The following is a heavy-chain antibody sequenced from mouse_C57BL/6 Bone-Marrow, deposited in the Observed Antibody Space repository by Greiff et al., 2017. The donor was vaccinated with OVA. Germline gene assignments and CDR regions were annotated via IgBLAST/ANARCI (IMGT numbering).Heavy chain of an antibody. CDR1: GFSLTSYG. D-gene: IGHD2-3*01. CDR2: IWSGGST. J-gene: IGHJ4*01. CDR3: AREVYDGYPYAMDY. Sequence: VMLVESGPGLVQPSQSLSITCTVSGFSLTSYGVHWVRQSPGKGLEWLGVIWSGGSTDYNAAFISRLSISKDNSKSQVFFKMNSLQADDTAIYYCAREVYDGYPYAMDYWGQGTSVTVSS. V-gene: IGHV2-2*01.